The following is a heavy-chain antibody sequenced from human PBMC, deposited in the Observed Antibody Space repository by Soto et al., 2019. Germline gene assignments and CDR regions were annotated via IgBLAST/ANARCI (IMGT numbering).Heavy chain of an antibody. J-gene: IGHJ6*02. CDR2: IIPILGTA. CDR1: GGTFSSYA. CDR3: ARSFAGSRGGLSYYYGMDV. D-gene: IGHD2-15*01. V-gene: IGHV1-69*13. Sequence: SVKVSCKASGGTFSSYAISWVRQAPGQGLEWMGGIIPILGTANYAQKFQGRVTITADESTSTAYMELSSLRSEGTAVYYCARSFAGSRGGLSYYYGMDVWGQGTTVTVSS.